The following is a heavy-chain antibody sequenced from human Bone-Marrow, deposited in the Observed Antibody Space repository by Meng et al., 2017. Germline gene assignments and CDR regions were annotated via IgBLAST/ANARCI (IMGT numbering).Heavy chain of an antibody. CDR1: GFTFSSYE. D-gene: IGHD2/OR15-2a*01. CDR3: AREIIGAASAFDI. CDR2: ISSSGTTI. J-gene: IGHJ3*02. V-gene: IGHV3-48*03. Sequence: GESLKISCVASGFTFSSYEMIWVRQAPGKGLEWVSYISSSGTTIYYADSVKGRFTISRDDAKNSLFLQMNSLRAEDTAIYYCAREIIGAASAFDIWGQGTLVTVSS.